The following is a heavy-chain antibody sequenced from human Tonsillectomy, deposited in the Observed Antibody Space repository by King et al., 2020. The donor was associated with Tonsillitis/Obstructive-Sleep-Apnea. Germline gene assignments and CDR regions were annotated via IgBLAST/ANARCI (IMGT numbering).Heavy chain of an antibody. CDR3: ARGRVXXPPYNWNDVPSWFDP. V-gene: IGHV3-48*02. D-gene: IGHD1-1*01. CDR1: GFTFSSYS. Sequence: VQLVESGGGLVQPGGSLRLSCAASGFTFSSYSMNWVRQAPGKGLEWVSYISSSSSTIYYADSVKGRFTISRDNAKNSLYLQMNSLRDEDTAVYYCARGRVXXPPYNWNDVPSWFDPWGQGTLVTVSS. CDR2: ISSSSSTI. J-gene: IGHJ5*02.